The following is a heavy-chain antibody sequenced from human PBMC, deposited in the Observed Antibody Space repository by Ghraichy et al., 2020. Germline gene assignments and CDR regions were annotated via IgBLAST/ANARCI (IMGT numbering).Heavy chain of an antibody. V-gene: IGHV3-64D*06. D-gene: IGHD2-8*02. J-gene: IGHJ3*02. CDR1: GFTFSVSA. CDR3: VKSAAPTVSGGAFDM. Sequence: GSLRLSCSASGFTFSVSAMHWVRQAPGKGLEHVSAISHNGGVTYFPDSLKGRCTISRDNSQNTLFLQMNSLRVEDTAVYYCVKSAAPTVSGGAFDMLGQGTLVTVSS. CDR2: ISHNGGVT.